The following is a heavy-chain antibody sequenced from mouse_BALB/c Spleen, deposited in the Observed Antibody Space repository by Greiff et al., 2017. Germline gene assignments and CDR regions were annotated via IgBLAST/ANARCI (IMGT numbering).Heavy chain of an antibody. CDR1: GYTFTSYW. CDR2: IYPGSGST. J-gene: IGHJ4*01. D-gene: IGHD2-3*01. V-gene: IGHV1S22*01. Sequence: LQQPGSELVRPGASVKLSCKASGYTFTSYWMHWVKQRPGQGLEWIGNIYPGSGSTNYDEKFKSKATLTVDTSSSSAYMQLSSLTSEDSAVYSCAMGLLHHYAMDYWGQGTSVTVSS. CDR3: AMGLLHHYAMDY.